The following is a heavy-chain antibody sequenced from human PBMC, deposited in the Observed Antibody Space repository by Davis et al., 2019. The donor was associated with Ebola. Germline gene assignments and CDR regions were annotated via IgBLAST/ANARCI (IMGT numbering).Heavy chain of an antibody. J-gene: IGHJ4*02. CDR2: IYYTGST. CDR1: GGSMTNYY. Sequence: MPSETLSLTCTVSGGSMTNYYWSWIRQPPGKGLEWIGYIYYTGSTNYNRSLESRVTIAVDTSKNHFSLKLGYVTAADTAVYYCARDAVVSRGELDFWGQGTLVTVSS. D-gene: IGHD3-10*01. CDR3: ARDAVVSRGELDF. V-gene: IGHV4-59*01.